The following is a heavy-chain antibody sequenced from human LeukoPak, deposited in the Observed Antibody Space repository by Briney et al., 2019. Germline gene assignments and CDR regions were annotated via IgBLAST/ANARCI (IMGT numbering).Heavy chain of an antibody. J-gene: IGHJ4*02. D-gene: IGHD3-10*01. V-gene: IGHV3-11*01. CDR2: ISSSGSTI. CDR1: GFTFSDYY. Sequence: GGSLRLSCAASGFTFSDYYMSWIRQAPGKGLEWVSYISSSGSTIYYADSVKGRFTISRDNAKNSLYLQMNSLRAEDTAVYYCARANIREELWFGEFPHYFDYWGQGTLVTVSS. CDR3: ARANIREELWFGEFPHYFDY.